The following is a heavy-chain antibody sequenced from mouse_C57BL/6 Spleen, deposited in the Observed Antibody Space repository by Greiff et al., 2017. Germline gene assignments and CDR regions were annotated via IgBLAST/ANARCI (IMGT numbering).Heavy chain of an antibody. Sequence: VHVKQSGPELVKPGASVKISCKASGYSFTGYYMNWVKQSPEKSLEWIGEINPSTGGTTYNQKFKAKATLTVDKSSSTAYMQLKSLTSEDSAVYYCAAGMVAYWGQGTLVTVSA. V-gene: IGHV1-42*01. J-gene: IGHJ3*01. CDR3: AAGMVAY. CDR1: GYSFTGYY. CDR2: INPSTGGT. D-gene: IGHD4-1*01.